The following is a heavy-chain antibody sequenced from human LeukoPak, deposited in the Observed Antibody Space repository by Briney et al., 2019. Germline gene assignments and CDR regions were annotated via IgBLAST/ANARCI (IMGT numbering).Heavy chain of an antibody. D-gene: IGHD3-10*01. V-gene: IGHV4-31*03. J-gene: IGHJ5*02. Sequence: SQTLSLTCTVSGGSISSGGYYWSWIRQHPGKGLECIGYIDDSGSTHYNPSLKSRVTISVDTSKNQFSLKLSSVTAADTAVYYCARDGSGSYYKWRDNWFDPWGQGTLVTVSS. CDR2: IDDSGST. CDR1: GGSISSGGYY. CDR3: ARDGSGSYYKWRDNWFDP.